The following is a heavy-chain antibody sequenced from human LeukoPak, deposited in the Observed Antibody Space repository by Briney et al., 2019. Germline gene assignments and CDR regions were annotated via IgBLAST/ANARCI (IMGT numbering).Heavy chain of an antibody. CDR3: ARGGIRWSYYYGMDV. CDR1: GFTFSSYE. CDR2: TSSSGSTI. Sequence: GGSLRLSCAASGFTFSSYEMNWVRQAPGKGLEWVSYTSSSGSTIYYADSVKGRFTISRDNAKNSLYLQMNSLRAEDTAVYYCARGGIRWSYYYGMDVWGQGTTVTVSS. V-gene: IGHV3-48*03. D-gene: IGHD4-23*01. J-gene: IGHJ6*02.